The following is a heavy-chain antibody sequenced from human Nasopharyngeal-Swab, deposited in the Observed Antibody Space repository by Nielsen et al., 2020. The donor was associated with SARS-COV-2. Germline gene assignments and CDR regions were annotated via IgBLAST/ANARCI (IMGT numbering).Heavy chain of an antibody. CDR3: ARAVDSSGYNDY. D-gene: IGHD3-22*01. V-gene: IGHV3-30*02. Sequence: GGSLRLSCAASGFTFSSYGMHWVRQAPGKGLEWVAFIRYDGSNKYYADSVKARFTISRNNSKNTLYLQMNSLRAEDTAVYYCARAVDSSGYNDYWGQGTLVTVSS. CDR2: IRYDGSNK. J-gene: IGHJ4*02. CDR1: GFTFSSYG.